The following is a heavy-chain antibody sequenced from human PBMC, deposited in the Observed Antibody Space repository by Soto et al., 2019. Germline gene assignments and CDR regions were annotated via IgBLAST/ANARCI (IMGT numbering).Heavy chain of an antibody. D-gene: IGHD3-3*01. Sequence: GGSLRLSCAASGFTFSSYGMHWVRQAPGKGLEWVAVISYDGSNKYYADSVKGRFTISRDNSKNTLYLQMNSLRAEDTAVYYCAKGHQPQRVTIFGVVNPYYYYYGMDVWGQGTTVTVSS. J-gene: IGHJ6*02. CDR2: ISYDGSNK. V-gene: IGHV3-30*18. CDR3: AKGHQPQRVTIFGVVNPYYYYYGMDV. CDR1: GFTFSSYG.